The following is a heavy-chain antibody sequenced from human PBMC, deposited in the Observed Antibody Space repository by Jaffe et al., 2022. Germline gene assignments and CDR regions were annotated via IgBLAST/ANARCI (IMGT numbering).Heavy chain of an antibody. CDR3: ARAVYPGLRSAGTPPFDY. CDR2: INHSGST. J-gene: IGHJ4*02. CDR1: GGSFSGYY. V-gene: IGHV4-34*01. D-gene: IGHD6-13*01. Sequence: QVQLQQWGAGLLKPSETLSLTCAVYGGSFSGYYWSWIRQPPGKGLEWIGEINHSGSTNYNPSLKSRVTISVDTSKNQFSLKLSSVTAADTAVYYCARAVYPGLRSAGTPPFDYWGQGTLVTVSS.